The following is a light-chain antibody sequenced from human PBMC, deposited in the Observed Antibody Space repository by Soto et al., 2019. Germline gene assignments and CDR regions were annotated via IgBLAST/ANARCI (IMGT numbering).Light chain of an antibody. CDR3: SSYTSSSTLYV. V-gene: IGLV2-14*01. J-gene: IGLJ1*01. Sequence: QSVLTQPASVSGSPGQSITISCTGTSSDFGGYNYVSWYQRHPVKAPKLMIYDVSNRPSGVSNGFSGSKSGNTASLTISGLQAEDEADYYCSSYTSSSTLYVFGTGTKVTVL. CDR2: DVS. CDR1: SSDFGGYNY.